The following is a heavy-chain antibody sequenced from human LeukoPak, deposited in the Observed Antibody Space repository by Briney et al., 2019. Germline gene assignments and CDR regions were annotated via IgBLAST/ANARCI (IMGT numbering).Heavy chain of an antibody. CDR3: ARPADNYYYYYMDV. V-gene: IGHV3-21*01. J-gene: IGHJ6*03. CDR2: ISSSSSYI. CDR1: GFTLSSYS. Sequence: GGSLRLSCAASGFTLSSYSMNWVRQAPGKGRKGVSSISSSSSYIDYAASVKGRFAISRENAKNSLYLQMNSLRAEDTAVYYCARPADNYYYYYMDVWGKGTTVTVSS.